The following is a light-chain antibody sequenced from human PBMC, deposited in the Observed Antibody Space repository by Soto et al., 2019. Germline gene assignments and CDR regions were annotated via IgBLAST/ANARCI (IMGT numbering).Light chain of an antibody. CDR2: AAS. V-gene: IGKV1-39*01. CDR3: KQSQVIPYT. CDR1: QTISTY. Sequence: DIQMTQSPSSLSASVGDRVTITCRASQTISTYLNWYQQKPGKAPKLLIYAASTLQSGVPSRFSGSGSGTDFPLTINSLQPEDFEPYYCKQSQVIPYTFGRGTKREIK. J-gene: IGKJ2*01.